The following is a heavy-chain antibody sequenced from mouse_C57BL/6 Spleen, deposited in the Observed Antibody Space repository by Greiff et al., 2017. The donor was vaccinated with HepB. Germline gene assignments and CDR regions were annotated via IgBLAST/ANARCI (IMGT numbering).Heavy chain of an antibody. D-gene: IGHD2-13*01. CDR2: ISNGGGST. CDR3: ARHGDYEGFAY. CDR1: GFTFSDYY. J-gene: IGHJ3*01. Sequence: EVHLVESGGGLVQPGGSLKLSCAASGFTFSDYYMYWVRQTPEKRLEWVAYISNGGGSTNYPDTVKGRFTISRDNAKNTLYLQMSRLKSEDTAMYYCARHGDYEGFAYWGQGTLVTVSA. V-gene: IGHV5-12*01.